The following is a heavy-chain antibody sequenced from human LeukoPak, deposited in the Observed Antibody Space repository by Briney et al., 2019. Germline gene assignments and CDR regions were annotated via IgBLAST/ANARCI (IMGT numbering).Heavy chain of an antibody. CDR2: IYYSGST. J-gene: IGHJ5*02. D-gene: IGHD2-15*01. CDR1: GGSISSYY. Sequence: PSGTLSLTCTVSGGSISSYYWSWIRQPPGKGLEWIGYIYYSGSTNYNPPLKSRVTISVDTSKNQFSLKLSSVTAADTAVYYCARLDYCSGGSCYGNNWFDPWGQGTLVTVSS. CDR3: ARLDYCSGGSCYGNNWFDP. V-gene: IGHV4-59*08.